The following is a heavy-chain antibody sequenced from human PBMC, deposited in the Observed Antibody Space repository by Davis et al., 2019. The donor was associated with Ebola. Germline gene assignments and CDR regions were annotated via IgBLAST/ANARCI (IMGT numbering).Heavy chain of an antibody. CDR1: GFTFSSYS. Sequence: GESLKISCAASGFTFSSYSMNWVRQAPGKGLEWVSSISSSSRYIYYADSVKGRFTISRDNAKNSLYLQMNSLRAEDTAVYYCARGMNYDILTGYYPYYYYGMDVWGQGTTVTVSS. V-gene: IGHV3-21*01. CDR2: ISSSSRYI. CDR3: ARGMNYDILTGYYPYYYYGMDV. J-gene: IGHJ6*02. D-gene: IGHD3-9*01.